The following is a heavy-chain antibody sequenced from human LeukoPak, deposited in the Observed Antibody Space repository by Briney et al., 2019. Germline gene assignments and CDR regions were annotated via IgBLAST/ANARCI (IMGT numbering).Heavy chain of an antibody. V-gene: IGHV3-23*01. CDR3: AKDDKDGSGSYYNNWFDP. D-gene: IGHD3-10*01. CDR2: ISGSGGST. J-gene: IGHJ5*02. Sequence: GGSLRLSCAASGFTFSSYAMSWVRQAPGQGLEWVSAISGSGGSTYYADSVKGRFTISRDNSKNTLYLQMNSLRAEDTAVYYCAKDDKDGSGSYYNNWFDPWGQGTLVTVSS. CDR1: GFTFSSYA.